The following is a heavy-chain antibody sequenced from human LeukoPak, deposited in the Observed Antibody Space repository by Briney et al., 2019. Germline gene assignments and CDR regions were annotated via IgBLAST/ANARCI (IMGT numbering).Heavy chain of an antibody. D-gene: IGHD3-10*01. J-gene: IGHJ4*02. V-gene: IGHV6-1*01. CDR2: TYYRSKWYT. CDR3: ARAASPYYYGSGSYYSRFDY. CDR1: GDTVSINSAA. Sequence: SQTLSLTCALSGDTVSINSAAWNWIRQSPSRGIEWLGRTYYRSKWYTDYAVSVKSRISINPDTSQNQFSLQLNSVTPEDTAVYYCARAASPYYYGSGSYYSRFDYWGQGTLVTVSS.